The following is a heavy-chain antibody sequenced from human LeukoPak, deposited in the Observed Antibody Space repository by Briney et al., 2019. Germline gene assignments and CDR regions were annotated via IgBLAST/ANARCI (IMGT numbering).Heavy chain of an antibody. CDR3: ARDRGYCSGGSCFDAFDI. Sequence: ASVKVSCKASGYTFTGYYMHWVRQAPGQGLEWMRWINPNSGGTNYAQKFQGRVTMTRDTSISTAYMELSRLRSDDTAVYYCARDRGYCSGGSCFDAFDIWGQGTMVTVSS. CDR2: INPNSGGT. D-gene: IGHD2-15*01. J-gene: IGHJ3*02. V-gene: IGHV1-2*02. CDR1: GYTFTGYY.